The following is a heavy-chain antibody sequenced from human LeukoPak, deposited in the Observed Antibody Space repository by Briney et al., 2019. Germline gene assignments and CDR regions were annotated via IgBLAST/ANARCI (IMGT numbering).Heavy chain of an antibody. CDR1: GFTFSSYG. J-gene: IGHJ4*02. CDR2: ISYDGSNK. Sequence: PGGSLRLSCAASGFTFSSYGMHWVRQAPGKGLEWVAVISYDGSNKYCADSVKGRFTISRDNSKNTLYLQMNSLRAEDTAVYYCAKDRIVGASSSFDYWGQGTLVTVSS. CDR3: AKDRIVGASSSFDY. V-gene: IGHV3-30*18. D-gene: IGHD1-26*01.